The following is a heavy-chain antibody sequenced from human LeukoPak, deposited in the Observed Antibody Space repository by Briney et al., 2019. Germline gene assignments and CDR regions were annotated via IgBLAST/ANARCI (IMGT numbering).Heavy chain of an antibody. CDR2: IYHSGST. Sequence: SQTLSLTCTVSGGSISSGGYYWSWIRQPPGKGLEWIGYIYHSGSTYYNPSLKSRVTISVDRSKNQFSLKLSSVTAADTAVYYCARQGAVWFRELGDRYYSDYWGQGTLVAVSS. D-gene: IGHD3-10*01. CDR1: GGSISSGGYY. CDR3: ARQGAVWFRELGDRYYSDY. J-gene: IGHJ4*02. V-gene: IGHV4-30-2*02.